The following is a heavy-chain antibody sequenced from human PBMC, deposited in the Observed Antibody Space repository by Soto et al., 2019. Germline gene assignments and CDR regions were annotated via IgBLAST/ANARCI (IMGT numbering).Heavy chain of an antibody. CDR1: GFNFNAYV. CDR3: AKDRRSGWQYYFDY. CDR2: ISFTGDSR. V-gene: IGHV3-23*01. Sequence: PGGSLRRSCAASGFNFNAYVMNWVRQAPGKGLEWVSIISFTGDSRYYADSVKGRFTISRDNSKNTLFLQLNSLRAEDTAVYYCAKDRRSGWQYYFDYWGQGTLVTVSS. J-gene: IGHJ4*02. D-gene: IGHD6-19*01.